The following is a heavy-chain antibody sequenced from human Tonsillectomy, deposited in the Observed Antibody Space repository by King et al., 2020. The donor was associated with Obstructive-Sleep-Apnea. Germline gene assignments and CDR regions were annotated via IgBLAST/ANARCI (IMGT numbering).Heavy chain of an antibody. CDR1: GGCFSGYY. CDR3: AASGVVAATSSYFDA. J-gene: IGHJ2*01. Sequence: VQLQQWGAGLLKPSETLSLTCAVYGGCFSGYYWGWIRQTPGKGLEWIWVMNHSVRHNYKQSLKSRVTIYVDTSKNQFSLNLNSVTAADTAVYYCAASGVVAATSSYFDAWGRGTLVTVSS. CDR2: MNHSVRH. V-gene: IGHV4-34*01. D-gene: IGHD2-15*01.